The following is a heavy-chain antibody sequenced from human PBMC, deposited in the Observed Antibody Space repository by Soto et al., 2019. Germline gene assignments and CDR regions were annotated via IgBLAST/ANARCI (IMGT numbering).Heavy chain of an antibody. Sequence: GGSLRLSCAASGFTFDDYAMHWVRQAPGKGLEWVSGISWNSGSIGYADSVKGRFTISRDNAKNSLYLQMNSLRAEDTALYYCAKDILGYCSSTSCQIDYWDQGTLVTVSS. V-gene: IGHV3-9*01. J-gene: IGHJ4*02. CDR1: GFTFDDYA. CDR2: ISWNSGSI. CDR3: AKDILGYCSSTSCQIDY. D-gene: IGHD2-2*01.